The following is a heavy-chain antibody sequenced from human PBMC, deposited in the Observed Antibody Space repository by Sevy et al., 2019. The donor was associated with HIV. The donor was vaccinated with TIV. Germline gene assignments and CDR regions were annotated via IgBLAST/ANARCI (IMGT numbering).Heavy chain of an antibody. V-gene: IGHV3-7*03. Sequence: GGSLTLSCAASGFTFSSYWMSWVRQAPGKGLEWVANIKQDGSEKYYVDSVKGRFTISRDNAKNSLYLQMNSLRAEDTAVYYCAREGSGWYDYYYMDVWGKGTTVTVSS. D-gene: IGHD6-19*01. CDR2: IKQDGSEK. J-gene: IGHJ6*03. CDR1: GFTFSSYW. CDR3: AREGSGWYDYYYMDV.